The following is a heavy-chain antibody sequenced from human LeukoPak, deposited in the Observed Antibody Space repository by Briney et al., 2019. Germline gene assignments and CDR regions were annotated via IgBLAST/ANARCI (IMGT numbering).Heavy chain of an antibody. CDR1: GFTFSLYW. D-gene: IGHD2-15*01. V-gene: IGHV3-7*03. Sequence: TGGSLRLSCAASGFTFSLYWMNWVRRAPGKGLEWVANIKQDGSEKNYVDSVKGRFTISRDNAKKSLYLQMSSLRAEDTAVYYCAYSRSSLAAGYWGQGTPVTVSS. CDR2: IKQDGSEK. CDR3: AYSRSSLAAGY. J-gene: IGHJ4*02.